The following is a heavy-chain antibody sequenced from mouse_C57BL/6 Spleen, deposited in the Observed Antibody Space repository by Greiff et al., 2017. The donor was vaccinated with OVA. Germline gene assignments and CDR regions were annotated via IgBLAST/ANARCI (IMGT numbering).Heavy chain of an antibody. Sequence: QVQLQQSGAELVRPGASVKLSCKASGYTFTDYYINWVKQRPGQGLEWIARIYPGSGNTYYNEKFKGKATLTAEKSSSTAYMQLSSLTSEDSAVYFCATYYSNYVDWYFDVWGTGTTVTVSS. CDR1: GYTFTDYY. CDR3: ATYYSNYVDWYFDV. V-gene: IGHV1-76*01. CDR2: IYPGSGNT. J-gene: IGHJ1*03. D-gene: IGHD2-5*01.